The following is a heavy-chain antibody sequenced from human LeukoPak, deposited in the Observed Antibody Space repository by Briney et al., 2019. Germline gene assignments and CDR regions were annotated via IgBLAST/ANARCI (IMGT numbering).Heavy chain of an antibody. D-gene: IGHD3-9*01. J-gene: IGHJ4*02. CDR1: GFTFSSYA. CDR3: AKGGYYDILTGYYPLDY. V-gene: IGHV3-23*01. CDR2: ISGSGGST. Sequence: GGSLRLSCAASGFTFSSYAISWVRQAPGKGLEWVSAISGSGGSTYYADSVKGRFTISRDNSKNTLYLQMNSLRAEDTAVYYCAKGGYYDILTGYYPLDYWGQGTLVTVSS.